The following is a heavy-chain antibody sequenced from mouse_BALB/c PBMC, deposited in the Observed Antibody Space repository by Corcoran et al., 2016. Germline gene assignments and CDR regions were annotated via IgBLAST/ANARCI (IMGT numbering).Heavy chain of an antibody. V-gene: IGHV9-3-1*01. CDR2: INTYTGEP. CDR3: VREPRAMDY. CDR1: GYTFTNHG. Sequence: QIQLVQSGPELKKPGETVKISCKASGYTFTNHGVNWVKQAPGKGLKWMGWINTYTGEPTYADDFKGRFAFSLETSASTAYLQINNLKNEDTATYFCVREPRAMDYWGQGTSVTVSS. J-gene: IGHJ4*01.